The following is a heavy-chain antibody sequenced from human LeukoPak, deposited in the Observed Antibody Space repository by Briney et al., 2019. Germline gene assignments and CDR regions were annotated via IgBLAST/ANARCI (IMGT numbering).Heavy chain of an antibody. CDR3: ARDYGGHGEYFDY. CDR2: ISGNGNTI. CDR1: GFTFSTYN. J-gene: IGHJ4*02. D-gene: IGHD4-23*01. V-gene: IGHV3-48*02. Sequence: GGSLRLSCAASGFTFSTYNINWVRQPPGKGLEWFSNISGNGNTIYYADSVKGRFTISRDNAKNSVYLQLNSLRDEDTAIYHCARDYGGHGEYFDYWGQGTLVTVSS.